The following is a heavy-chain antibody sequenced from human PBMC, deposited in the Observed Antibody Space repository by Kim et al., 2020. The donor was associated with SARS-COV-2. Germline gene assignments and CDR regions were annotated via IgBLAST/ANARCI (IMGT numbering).Heavy chain of an antibody. J-gene: IGHJ4*02. V-gene: IGHV3-30*18. CDR2: ISYDGSKK. Sequence: GGSLRLSCAASGFTFSSYGMHWVRQAPGKGLEWVAVISYDGSKKYYADSVKGRFTISRDNSKNTLYLQMNSLRAEDTAVYYCAKARYSSYFDYWGQGTLVTVSS. CDR3: AKARYSSYFDY. CDR1: GFTFSSYG. D-gene: IGHD6-19*01.